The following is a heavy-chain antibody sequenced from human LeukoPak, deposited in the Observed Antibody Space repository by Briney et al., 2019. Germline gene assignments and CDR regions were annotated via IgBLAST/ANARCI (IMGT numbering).Heavy chain of an antibody. V-gene: IGHV3-15*01. J-gene: IGHJ3*02. CDR2: IKSKTDGGTT. Sequence: GGSLRLSSAASVFTFSNAWMSWVRQAPGKGREWVGLIKSKTDGGTTDYAAPVKGRFTISRDDSKNTLYLHMNSLNTDDTGVYYCTLILDAFDIWGQGTMVTVSS. CDR1: VFTFSNAW. CDR3: TLILDAFDI.